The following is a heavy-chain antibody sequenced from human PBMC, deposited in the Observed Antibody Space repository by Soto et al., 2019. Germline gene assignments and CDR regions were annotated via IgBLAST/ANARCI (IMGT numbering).Heavy chain of an antibody. CDR3: ARLPEGSTVTS. CDR2: ITSSGDSI. CDR1: GFRFSDHS. Sequence: EVQLVESGGGSVHPGGSVRLACAASGFRFSDHSMNWVRQAPGKGLEWVSYITSSGDSIYYADSVKGRFTVSRDNAKNSLFLQMNGLRDEDTAVYYCARLPEGSTVTSWGQGTLVTVSS. D-gene: IGHD4-17*01. V-gene: IGHV3-48*02. J-gene: IGHJ4*02.